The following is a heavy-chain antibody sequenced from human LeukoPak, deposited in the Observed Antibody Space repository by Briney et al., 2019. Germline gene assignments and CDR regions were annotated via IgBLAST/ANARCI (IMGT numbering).Heavy chain of an antibody. CDR3: ARASWEPRHFDY. D-gene: IGHD1-26*01. J-gene: IGHJ4*02. CDR2: IHTSGST. V-gene: IGHV4-4*07. Sequence: SETLSLTCTVSGGSISSYYWSWIRQPAGKGLEWIGRIHTSGSTNYNPSLKSRVTMSLDTSKNQFSLRLSSVTAADTAVYYCARASWEPRHFDYWGQGTLVTVSS. CDR1: GGSISSYY.